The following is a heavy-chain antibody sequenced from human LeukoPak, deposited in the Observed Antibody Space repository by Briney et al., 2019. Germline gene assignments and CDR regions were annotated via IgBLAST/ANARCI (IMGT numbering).Heavy chain of an antibody. CDR2: ITTFNDKT. Sequence: ASVKVSCEASGYIFTSYGITWVRQAPGQGLEWMRRITTFNDKTVLAEKFRGRVTMTTDTTTDYMTLRRLRSDDTAVYYCARSGSSSWSSLFDYWGQGSLVIVSS. CDR1: GYIFTSYG. J-gene: IGHJ4*02. CDR3: ARSGSSSWSSLFDY. V-gene: IGHV1-18*01. D-gene: IGHD6-13*01.